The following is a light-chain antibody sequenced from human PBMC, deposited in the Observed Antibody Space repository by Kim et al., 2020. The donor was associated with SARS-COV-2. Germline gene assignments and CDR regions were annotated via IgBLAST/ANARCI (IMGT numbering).Light chain of an antibody. Sequence: VPFPCTGSSSNIGAGYDVLWYQQLPGTAPKHHIYGNTNRPSGVPDRFSGFKSGTSASLAITGLQAEDEADYYCQSYDSSLSGSWVFGGGTQLTVL. CDR1: SSNIGAGYD. V-gene: IGLV1-40*01. CDR2: GNT. CDR3: QSYDSSLSGSWV. J-gene: IGLJ3*02.